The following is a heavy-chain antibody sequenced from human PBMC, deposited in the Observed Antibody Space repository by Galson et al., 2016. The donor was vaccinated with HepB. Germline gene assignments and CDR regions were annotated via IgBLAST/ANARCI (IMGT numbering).Heavy chain of an antibody. D-gene: IGHD3-10*01. V-gene: IGHV4-31*03. CDR3: ARLCVGEFPYMDV. CDR2: IHYRGST. CDR1: GDSISSGAYY. Sequence: TLSLTCTVSGDSISSGAYYWTWIRQHPGKGLESIAYIHYRGSTYYNPSLKSRLNISLDTSKKEISLRLTSVSAADTAVYYCARLCVGEFPYMDVWGTGTTVTVSS. J-gene: IGHJ6*03.